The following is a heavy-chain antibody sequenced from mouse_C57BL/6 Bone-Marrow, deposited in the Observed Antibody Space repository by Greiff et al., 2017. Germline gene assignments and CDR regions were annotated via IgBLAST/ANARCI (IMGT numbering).Heavy chain of an antibody. CDR2: ISDGGSYT. D-gene: IGHD1-1*01. CDR1: GFTFSSYA. J-gene: IGHJ2*01. V-gene: IGHV5-4*01. CDR3: AREEYYGSSHY. Sequence: EVKLMESGGGLVKPGGSLKLSCAASGFTFSSYAMSWVRQTPEKRLEWVATISDGGSYTYYPDNVKGRFTISRDNAKNNLYLQMSHLKSEDTAMYYCAREEYYGSSHYWGQGTTLTVSA.